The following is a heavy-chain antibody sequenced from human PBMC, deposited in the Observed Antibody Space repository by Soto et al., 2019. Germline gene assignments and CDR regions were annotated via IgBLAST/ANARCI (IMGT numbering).Heavy chain of an antibody. CDR3: ARVLRGVVNWFDP. CDR2: IATYNSNK. Sequence: HLVQSGPEVKKPGASVTVSCKTSGDTFTNFGLSWVRQAPGQGLEWMGWIATYNSNKNYAQKFQGRLTLTTDTSTSTGYMELKSLEYDDTAVYYCARVLRGVVNWFDPWGQGTLVRLL. CDR1: GDTFTNFG. D-gene: IGHD3-10*01. J-gene: IGHJ5*02. V-gene: IGHV1-18*01.